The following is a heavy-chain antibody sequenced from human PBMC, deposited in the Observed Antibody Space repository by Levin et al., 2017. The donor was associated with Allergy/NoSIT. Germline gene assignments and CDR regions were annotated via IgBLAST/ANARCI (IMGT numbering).Heavy chain of an antibody. J-gene: IGHJ4*02. CDR2: ISYDGSNK. D-gene: IGHD1-26*01. CDR1: GFTFSSYG. V-gene: IGHV3-30*18. CDR3: AKGRMGASIDY. Sequence: PGGSLRLSCAASGFTFSSYGMHWVRQAPGKGLEWVAVISYDGSNKYYADSVKGRFTISRDNSKNTLYLQMNSLRAEDTAVYYCAKGRMGASIDYWGQGTLVTVSS.